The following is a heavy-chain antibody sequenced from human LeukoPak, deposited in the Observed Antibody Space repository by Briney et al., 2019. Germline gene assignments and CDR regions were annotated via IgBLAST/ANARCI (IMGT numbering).Heavy chain of an antibody. CDR3: ARDSPYYYGTGFDY. D-gene: IGHD3-10*01. CDR1: GFTFSSYS. Sequence: GGSLRLSCAASGFTFSSYSMNWVRQAPGKGLEWVSSISSSSYIYYADSVKGRFTISRDNAKNSLYLQMNSLRAEDTVVYYCARDSPYYYGTGFDYWGQGTLVTVSS. CDR2: ISSSSYI. V-gene: IGHV3-21*01. J-gene: IGHJ4*02.